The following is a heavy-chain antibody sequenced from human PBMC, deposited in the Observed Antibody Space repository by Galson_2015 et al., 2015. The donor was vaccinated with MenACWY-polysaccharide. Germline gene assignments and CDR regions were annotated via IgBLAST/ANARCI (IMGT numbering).Heavy chain of an antibody. CDR3: ARERWVRGVFFDQ. Sequence: LRLSCAASGFTFSNFWMSWVRQAPGKELGWVASIKQDGSEKYLVDSVKGRFTISRDNAENSLFLQMNSLRAEDTAVYYCARERWVRGVFFDQWGQGTLVTVSS. CDR1: GFTFSNFW. J-gene: IGHJ4*02. D-gene: IGHD3-10*01. V-gene: IGHV3-7*01. CDR2: IKQDGSEK.